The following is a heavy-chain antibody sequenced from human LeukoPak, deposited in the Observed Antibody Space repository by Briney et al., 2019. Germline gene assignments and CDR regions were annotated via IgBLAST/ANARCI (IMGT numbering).Heavy chain of an antibody. J-gene: IGHJ4*02. CDR1: GFTVSSNY. CDR2: IYSGGST. D-gene: IGHD3-3*01. CDR3: ARVGSDDFWTTDY. V-gene: IGHV3-66*02. Sequence: GGSLRLSGAASGFTVSSNYMSWVRQAPGTGLEWVSVIYSGGSTYYADSVKGRFTISRDNSKNTLYLQMNSLRAEDTAVYYCARVGSDDFWTTDYWGQGTLVTVSS.